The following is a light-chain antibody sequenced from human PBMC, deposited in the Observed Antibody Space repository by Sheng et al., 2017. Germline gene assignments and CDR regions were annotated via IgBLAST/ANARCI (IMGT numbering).Light chain of an antibody. J-gene: IGLJ3*02. Sequence: SYELTQPPSVSVSPGQTARITCSGNALPKRYTYWYQQKPAQGPCVGDTIKTMRGPQGSLSGISGSSSGTTVTLTISGVQAEDEADYYCQSSDDSGPYPLVFGGRDQADRP. CDR2: KT. CDR3: QSSDDSGPYPLV. V-gene: IGLV3-25*03. CDR1: ALPKRY.